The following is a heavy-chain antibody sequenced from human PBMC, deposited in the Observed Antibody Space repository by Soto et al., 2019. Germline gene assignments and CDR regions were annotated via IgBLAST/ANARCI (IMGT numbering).Heavy chain of an antibody. J-gene: IGHJ4*02. Sequence: QVQLVQSGAEVKKPGSSVKVSCKASGGTFSSYAISWVRQAPGQGLEWMGGIIPIFGTANYAQKFQGRVTITADESTSTAYMELGSLRSEDTAVYYCARDPFLYYGSGSYHDYWGQGTLVTVSS. CDR3: ARDPFLYYGSGSYHDY. CDR2: IIPIFGTA. V-gene: IGHV1-69*01. D-gene: IGHD3-10*01. CDR1: GGTFSSYA.